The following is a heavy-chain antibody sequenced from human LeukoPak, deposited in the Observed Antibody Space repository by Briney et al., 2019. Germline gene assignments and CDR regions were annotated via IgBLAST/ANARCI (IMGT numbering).Heavy chain of an antibody. CDR1: GFTFSSYA. J-gene: IGHJ4*02. CDR2: ISGSGGST. CDR3: AKAIKYYDFWSGPYFDY. V-gene: IGHV3-23*01. Sequence: AGSLTVSRAASGFTFSSYAMSWVRQAPGKGLEWVSAISGSGGSTYYADSVKGRFTISRDNSKNTLYLQMNSLRAEDTAVYYCAKAIKYYDFWSGPYFDYWGQGTLVTVSS. D-gene: IGHD3-3*01.